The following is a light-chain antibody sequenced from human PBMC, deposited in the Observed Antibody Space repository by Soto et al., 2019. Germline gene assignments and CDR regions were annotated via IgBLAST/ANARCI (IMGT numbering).Light chain of an antibody. Sequence: QSALSQPASVSGSPGQSVTISCTGTSSDVGAYDLVCWYQQHPGKAPKLMIYDVSNRPSGVSNRFSGSKSGNTASLTISGHQAEDEADYYCSSYTSSSTPYVFGTGTKLTVL. CDR2: DVS. CDR1: SSDVGAYDL. V-gene: IGLV2-14*01. J-gene: IGLJ1*01. CDR3: SSYTSSSTPYV.